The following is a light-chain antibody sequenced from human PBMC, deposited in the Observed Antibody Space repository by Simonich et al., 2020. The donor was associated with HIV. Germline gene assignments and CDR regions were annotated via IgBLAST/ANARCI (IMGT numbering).Light chain of an antibody. Sequence: DIQMTQSPSTLSGSVGDRVTITCRATQSIGSWLAWYQQKLGKAPKLLIYKASNLESGVPSRFSGSGSGTEFNLTISSLQPDDFATYYCQQYNGYSVMFGQGTKVEFK. J-gene: IGKJ1*01. CDR3: QQYNGYSVM. V-gene: IGKV1-5*03. CDR1: QSIGSW. CDR2: KAS.